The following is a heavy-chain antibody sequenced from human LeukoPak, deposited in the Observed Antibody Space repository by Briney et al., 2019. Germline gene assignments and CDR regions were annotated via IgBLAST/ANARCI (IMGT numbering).Heavy chain of an antibody. CDR1: GGTFSSYA. V-gene: IGHV1-69*04. Sequence: SVKVSCKASGGTFSSYAISWVRQAPGQGLKWMERLFLILGIANYAQKFQGRVTITADKSTSTAYMELSSLRSEDTAVYYCASVGYCSGGSCYGLAFDIWGQGTMVTVSS. D-gene: IGHD2-15*01. CDR3: ASVGYCSGGSCYGLAFDI. J-gene: IGHJ3*02. CDR2: LFLILGIA.